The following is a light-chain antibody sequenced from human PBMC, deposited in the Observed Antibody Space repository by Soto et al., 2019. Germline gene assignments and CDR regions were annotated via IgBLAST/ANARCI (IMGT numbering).Light chain of an antibody. CDR2: AAS. CDR1: QDISSW. CDR3: QQGDSFPFT. V-gene: IGKV1-12*01. J-gene: IGKJ4*01. Sequence: DIQMTQSPSSVSASVGDRVTITCRASQDISSWVAWYQQKPGKAPKLLISAASSLQSGVPRRFSGSGSGTDFTLINSSLQPEDFATYFCQQGDSFPFTFGGGTKVEIK.